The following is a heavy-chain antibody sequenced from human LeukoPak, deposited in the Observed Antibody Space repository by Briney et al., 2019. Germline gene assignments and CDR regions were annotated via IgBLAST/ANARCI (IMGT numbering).Heavy chain of an antibody. J-gene: IGHJ3*02. CDR1: GGSISSGSYY. V-gene: IGHV4-61*02. D-gene: IGHD6-6*01. CDR2: IYTSGST. Sequence: SQTLSLTCTVSGGSISSGSYYWSRIRQPAGKGLEWIGRIYTSGSTNYNPSLKSRVTISIDTSKNQFSLKLSSVTAADTAVYYCAGRVSSSDTFDIWGQGTMVTVSS. CDR3: AGRVSSSDTFDI.